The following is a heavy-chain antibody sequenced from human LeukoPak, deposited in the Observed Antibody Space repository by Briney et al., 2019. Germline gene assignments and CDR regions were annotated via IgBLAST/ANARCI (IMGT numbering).Heavy chain of an antibody. Sequence: EWVSAISGSGGDTHYADSVKGRFTISRDNSKNTLYLQMNSLRAEDTAVYYCAKRTAERAGSFDLWGRGTLVTVSS. V-gene: IGHV3-23*01. J-gene: IGHJ2*01. CDR2: ISGSGGDT. D-gene: IGHD5-24*01. CDR3: AKRTAERAGSFDL.